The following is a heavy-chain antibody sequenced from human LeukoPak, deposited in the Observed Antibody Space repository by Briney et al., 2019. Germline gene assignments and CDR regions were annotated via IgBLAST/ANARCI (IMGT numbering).Heavy chain of an antibody. CDR3: ARRGYSYGIDY. J-gene: IGHJ4*02. Sequence: GGSLRLSCAASGFTFSSYAMSWVRQAPGKGLEWVSAISGSGGSTYYADSVKGRFTISGDNSKNTLYLQMNSLRAEDTAVYYCARRGYSYGIDYWGQGTLVTVSS. CDR2: ISGSGGST. V-gene: IGHV3-23*01. CDR1: GFTFSSYA. D-gene: IGHD5-18*01.